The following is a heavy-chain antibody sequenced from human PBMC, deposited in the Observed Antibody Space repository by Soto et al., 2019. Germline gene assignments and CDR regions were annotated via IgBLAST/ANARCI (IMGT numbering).Heavy chain of an antibody. D-gene: IGHD2-2*02. J-gene: IGHJ4*01. CDR2: INTDGNT. Sequence: GGSLRLSCAASGFTVSSKYMNWVRQAPGKGLEWVSLINTDGNTHYAGSVNGRFTISRDNSKNTLYLQMDSLRVDDTAVYYCARSSGDYIPSREPDYWGRGTLVTVSS. V-gene: IGHV3-66*01. CDR3: ARSSGDYIPSREPDY. CDR1: GFTVSSKY.